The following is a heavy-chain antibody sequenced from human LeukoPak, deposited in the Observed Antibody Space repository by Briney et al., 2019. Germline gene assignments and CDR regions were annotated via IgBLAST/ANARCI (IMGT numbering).Heavy chain of an antibody. CDR1: GYTFTGYY. J-gene: IGHJ3*02. Sequence: ASVKVSCKASGYTFTGYYMHWVRQAPGQGLEWMGWINPNSGGTNYAQKLQGRVTMTTDTSTSTAYMELRSLRSDDTAVYYCARDPGYSYGPDVGKAFDIWGQGTMVTVSS. CDR2: INPNSGGT. V-gene: IGHV1-2*02. D-gene: IGHD5-18*01. CDR3: ARDPGYSYGPDVGKAFDI.